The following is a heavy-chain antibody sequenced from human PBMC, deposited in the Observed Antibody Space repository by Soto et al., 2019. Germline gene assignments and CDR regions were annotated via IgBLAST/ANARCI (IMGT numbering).Heavy chain of an antibody. CDR1: ELSLSNYA. CDR3: AKGSAWSEIEY. CDR2: IGASGGSR. V-gene: IGHV3-23*01. J-gene: IGHJ4*02. D-gene: IGHD1-26*01. Sequence: GGSLSLSCAASELSLSNYAMSWVRQAPGKGLEWVSSIGASGGSRYYADSVKGRFTISRDNFKSMLYLQMDSLRADDTALYYCAKGSAWSEIEYWGQGTQVTVSS.